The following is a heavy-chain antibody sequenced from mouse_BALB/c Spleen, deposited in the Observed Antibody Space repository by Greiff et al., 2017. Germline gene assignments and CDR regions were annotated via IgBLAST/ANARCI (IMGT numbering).Heavy chain of an antibody. CDR3: ARVFYGNQAWFAY. CDR1: GFTFSDYY. J-gene: IGHJ3*01. CDR2: ISDGGSYT. V-gene: IGHV5-4*02. D-gene: IGHD2-1*01. Sequence: EVHLVESGGGLVKPGGSLKLSCAASGFTFSDYYMYWVRQTPEKRLEWVATISDGGSYTYYPDSVKGRFTISRDNAKNNLYLQMSSLKSEDTAMYYCARVFYGNQAWFAYWGQGTLVTVSA.